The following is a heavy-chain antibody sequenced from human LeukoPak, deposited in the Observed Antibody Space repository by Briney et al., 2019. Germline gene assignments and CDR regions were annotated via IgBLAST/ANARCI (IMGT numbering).Heavy chain of an antibody. J-gene: IGHJ4*02. D-gene: IGHD4-17*01. Sequence: SETLSLTCTVSGGSISSYYWSWIRQPPGKGLEWIGCIYYSGSTNYNPSLKSRVTISVDTSKNQFSLKLSSVTAADTAVYYCARDNDYGDTGGFDYWGQGTLVTVSS. CDR3: ARDNDYGDTGGFDY. CDR1: GGSISSYY. V-gene: IGHV4-59*01. CDR2: IYYSGST.